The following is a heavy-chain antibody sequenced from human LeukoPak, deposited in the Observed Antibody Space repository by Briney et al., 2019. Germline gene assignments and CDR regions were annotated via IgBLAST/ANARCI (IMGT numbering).Heavy chain of an antibody. CDR1: GFTSSGSA. J-gene: IGHJ4*02. Sequence: PGGSLRLSCAASGFTSSGSAMHWVRQASGKGLEWVGRIRSKANSYATAYAASVKGRFTISRDDSKNTAYLQMNSLKTEDTAVYYCTRREAVAGWSVDYWGQGTLVTVSS. V-gene: IGHV3-73*01. D-gene: IGHD6-19*01. CDR3: TRREAVAGWSVDY. CDR2: IRSKANSYAT.